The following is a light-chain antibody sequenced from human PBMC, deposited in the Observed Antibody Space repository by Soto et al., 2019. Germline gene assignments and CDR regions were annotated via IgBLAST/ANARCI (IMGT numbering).Light chain of an antibody. V-gene: IGKV1-5*01. Sequence: DIQMTQSPATLSASVGDRVTITCRASQSVRSWLAWYQQKPGTAPKLLIFDASRLESGVPSRFSGSGSGTEFTLTISNLQPDDFATYYCQQYSVYWTFGQGTKVDIK. CDR2: DAS. J-gene: IGKJ1*01. CDR3: QQYSVYWT. CDR1: QSVRSW.